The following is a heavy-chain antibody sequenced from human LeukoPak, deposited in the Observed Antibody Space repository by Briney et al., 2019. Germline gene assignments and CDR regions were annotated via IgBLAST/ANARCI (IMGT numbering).Heavy chain of an antibody. V-gene: IGHV3-30*02. CDR3: AKDTAGGNYYYYMDV. CDR2: IRYDGSNK. J-gene: IGHJ6*03. Sequence: PGGSLRLSCAASGFTFSSYAMHWVRQAPGKGLEWVAVIRYDGSNKYYADSVKGRFTISRDNSKNTLYLQMNSLRAEDTAVYYCAKDTAGGNYYYYMDVWGKGTTVTVSS. CDR1: GFTFSSYA. D-gene: IGHD1-14*01.